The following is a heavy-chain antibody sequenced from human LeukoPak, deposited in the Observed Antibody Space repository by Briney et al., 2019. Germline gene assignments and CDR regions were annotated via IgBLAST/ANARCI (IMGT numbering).Heavy chain of an antibody. D-gene: IGHD6-19*01. CDR2: IYPGDSDT. J-gene: IGHJ5*02. Sequence: PGASLEISCKASGYNFTSYWIGWGRPVPGKGLELMGIIYPGDSDTRYSPSFQGQVTISADKSISTAYLQWSSLKASDTAMYYCARQWLVEENWFDPWGQGTLVTVSS. CDR3: ARQWLVEENWFDP. CDR1: GYNFTSYW. V-gene: IGHV5-51*01.